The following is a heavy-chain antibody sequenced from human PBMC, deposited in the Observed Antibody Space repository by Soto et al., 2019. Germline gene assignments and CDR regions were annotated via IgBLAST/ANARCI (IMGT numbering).Heavy chain of an antibody. J-gene: IGHJ5*02. D-gene: IGHD3-22*01. V-gene: IGHV4-31*03. CDR1: GGSISSGGYY. CDR2: IYYSGST. CDR3: ARERGTAGYYDSSGYYGFGWFDP. Sequence: QVQLQESGPGLVKPSQTLSLTCTVSGGSISSGGYYWSWIRQHPGKGLEWIGYIYYSGSTYYNPSLKSRVTISVDTSKNQFSLKLSSVTAADTAVYYCARERGTAGYYDSSGYYGFGWFDPWGQGTLVTVSS.